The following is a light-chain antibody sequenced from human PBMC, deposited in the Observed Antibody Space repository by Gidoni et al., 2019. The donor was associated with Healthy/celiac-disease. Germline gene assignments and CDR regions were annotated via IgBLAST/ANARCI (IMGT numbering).Light chain of an antibody. Sequence: ELVMQHSPATQSLSPGERATPSCRASQSVSSNLAWYQQKPGQAPRLLIYGASTRATGIPARCSGSGSGTEFTLTISSLQSEDFAVYYCQQYNNWPTWTFGQGTKVEIK. CDR3: QQYNNWPTWT. V-gene: IGKV3-15*01. CDR1: QSVSSN. J-gene: IGKJ1*01. CDR2: GAS.